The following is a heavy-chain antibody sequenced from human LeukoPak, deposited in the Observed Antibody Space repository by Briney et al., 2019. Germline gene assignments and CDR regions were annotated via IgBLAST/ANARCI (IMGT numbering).Heavy chain of an antibody. CDR2: IYSGGST. V-gene: IGHV3-53*01. J-gene: IGHJ4*02. CDR3: AKVTNSGSFYLYHFDS. CDR1: GFTVSSNY. Sequence: GGSLRLSCAASGFTVSSNYMSWVRQAPGKGLGWVSVIYSGGSTYYAASVRGRFTISRDNSKNTLYLQMNSLRAEDTAVYYCAKVTNSGSFYLYHFDSWGQGTLVTVSS. D-gene: IGHD3-10*01.